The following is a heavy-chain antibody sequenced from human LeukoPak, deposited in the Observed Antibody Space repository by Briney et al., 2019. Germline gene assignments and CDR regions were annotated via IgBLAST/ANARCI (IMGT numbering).Heavy chain of an antibody. V-gene: IGHV1-24*01. CDR1: GYTLTELS. D-gene: IGHD3-22*01. Sequence: ASVKVSCKVSGYTLTELSMHWVRQAPGKGLEWMGGFDPEDGETIYAQKFQGRVTMTKDTSTDTAYMELSSLRSEDTAVYYCATVSDYYDSSGYYMPLDYWGQGTLVTVSS. CDR2: FDPEDGET. J-gene: IGHJ4*02. CDR3: ATVSDYYDSSGYYMPLDY.